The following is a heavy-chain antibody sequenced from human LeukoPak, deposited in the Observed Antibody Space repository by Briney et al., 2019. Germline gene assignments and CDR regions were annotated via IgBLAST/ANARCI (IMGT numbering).Heavy chain of an antibody. J-gene: IGHJ4*02. Sequence: GGSLRLSCAASGFTFSNYWMSWVRQAPGKGLEWVANIKHDGSEKYYVDSVKGRFTISRDNAMNSLYMQMNSLRAEDTAVYYYARVSRRGLNHNPHYWGQGTLVTVSS. CDR2: IKHDGSEK. CDR1: GFTFSNYW. V-gene: IGHV3-7*03. CDR3: ARVSRRGLNHNPHY. D-gene: IGHD4-17*01.